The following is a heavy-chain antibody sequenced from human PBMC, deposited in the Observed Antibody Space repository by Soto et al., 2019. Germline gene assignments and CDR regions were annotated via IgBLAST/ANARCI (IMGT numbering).Heavy chain of an antibody. CDR2: IFYSGNP. V-gene: IGHV4-31*03. Sequence: QVQLQESGPGLVKPSQTLSLTCSVSGGSISRGGYYWSWIRQHPGEGLEWIGDIFYSGNPQYNPSLKSRVIISVDTSKNQFSLKLSSVTAAETAVYYCASGQFSSAWYRAEYLQHWGQGTLVTVSS. D-gene: IGHD6-19*01. CDR1: GGSISRGGYY. CDR3: ASGQFSSAWYRAEYLQH. J-gene: IGHJ1*01.